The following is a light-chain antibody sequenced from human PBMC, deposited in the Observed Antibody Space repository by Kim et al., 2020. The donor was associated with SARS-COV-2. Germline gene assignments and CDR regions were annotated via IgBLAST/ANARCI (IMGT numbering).Light chain of an antibody. CDR1: KLGDKY. V-gene: IGLV3-1*01. J-gene: IGLJ3*02. CDR2: QDS. CDR3: QAWDSSTGV. Sequence: VSPGQTASITCSGDKLGDKYACWYQQKPGQSPVLVIYQDSKRPSGIPERFSGSNSGNTATLTISGTQSMDEADYYCQAWDSSTGVFGGGTQLTVL.